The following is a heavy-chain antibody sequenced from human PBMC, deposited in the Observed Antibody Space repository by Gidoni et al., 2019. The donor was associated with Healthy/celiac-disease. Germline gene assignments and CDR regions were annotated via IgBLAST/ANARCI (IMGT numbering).Heavy chain of an antibody. J-gene: IGHJ6*02. Sequence: GTFSSYTISWLRHAPGQALEWMGRILPILGIANAAQKFQGSVPSTADKSTSTAYMELSSLRFEDTSVYYGARDFANAYTGYSSSWDYYYGMDVWGQGTTVTVSS. V-gene: IGHV1-69*04. CDR2: ILPILGIA. CDR1: GTFSSYT. CDR3: ARDFANAYTGYSSSWDYYYGMDV. D-gene: IGHD6-13*01.